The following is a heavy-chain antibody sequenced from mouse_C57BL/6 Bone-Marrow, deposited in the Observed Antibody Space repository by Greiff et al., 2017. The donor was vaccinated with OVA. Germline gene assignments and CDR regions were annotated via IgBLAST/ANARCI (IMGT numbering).Heavy chain of an antibody. J-gene: IGHJ3*01. D-gene: IGHD2-5*01. CDR1: GYSITSGYY. CDR2: ISYDGSN. CDR3: ARDYSNYLAWFAY. Sequence: DVQLQESGPGLVKPSQSLSLTCSVTGYSITSGYYWNWIRQFPGNKLEWMGYISYDGSNNYNPSLKNRISITRDTSKNQLFLKLNSVTTEDTATYYCARDYSNYLAWFAYWGQGTLVTVSA. V-gene: IGHV3-6*01.